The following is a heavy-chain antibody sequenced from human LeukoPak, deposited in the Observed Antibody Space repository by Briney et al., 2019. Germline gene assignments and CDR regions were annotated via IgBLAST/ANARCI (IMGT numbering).Heavy chain of an antibody. D-gene: IGHD6-6*01. CDR2: INHSGST. J-gene: IGHJ4*02. CDR1: GGSFSGYY. V-gene: IGHV4-34*01. CDR3: ARGRIAARPFDY. Sequence: SETLSLTCAVYGGSFSGYYWSWIRQPPGKGLEWSGEINHSGSTNYNPSLKSRVTISVDTSKNQFSLKLSSVTAADTAVYYCARGRIAARPFDYWGQGTLVTVSS.